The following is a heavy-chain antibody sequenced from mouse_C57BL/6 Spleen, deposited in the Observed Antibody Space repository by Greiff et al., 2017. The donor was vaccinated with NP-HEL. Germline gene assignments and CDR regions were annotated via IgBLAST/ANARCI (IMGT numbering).Heavy chain of an antibody. J-gene: IGHJ4*01. CDR2: FYPGSGSI. V-gene: IGHV1-62-2*01. D-gene: IGHD1-1*01. Sequence: QVQLQQSGAELVKPGASVKLSCKASGYTFTEYTIHWVKQRSGQGLEWIGWFYPGSGSIKYIEKFKDKATLTADKSYSTVYMELSRLTSEYSAVYFCARHENDYYGSTSYAMDYWGQGTSVTVSS. CDR1: GYTFTEYT. CDR3: ARHENDYYGSTSYAMDY.